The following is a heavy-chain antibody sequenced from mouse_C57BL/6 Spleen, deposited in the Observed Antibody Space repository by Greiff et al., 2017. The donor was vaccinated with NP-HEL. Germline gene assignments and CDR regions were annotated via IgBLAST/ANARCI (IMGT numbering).Heavy chain of an antibody. Sequence: QVQLQQSGPELVKPGASVKISCKASGYAFSSSWMNWVKQRPGKGLEWIGRIYPGDGDTNYNGKFKGKATLTADKSSSTAYMQLSSLTSEDSAVYFCANYGEITTLVFDYWGQGTTLTVSS. CDR2: IYPGDGDT. J-gene: IGHJ2*01. CDR1: GYAFSSSW. CDR3: ANYGEITTLVFDY. V-gene: IGHV1-82*01. D-gene: IGHD1-1*01.